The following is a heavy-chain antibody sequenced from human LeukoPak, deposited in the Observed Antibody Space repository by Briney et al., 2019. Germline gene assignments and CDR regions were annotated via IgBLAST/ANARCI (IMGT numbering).Heavy chain of an antibody. V-gene: IGHV3-48*02. Sequence: GGSLRLSCVASRFTFSNYWMSWVRQAPGKGLEWIAYINHNAEMIFYPDFVKGRFTISRDNAKNSLYLQMNALRDEDTAIYYCARDHDWAFDLWGQGTLVTVSS. CDR1: RFTFSNYW. D-gene: IGHD3-9*01. CDR3: ARDHDWAFDL. CDR2: INHNAEMI. J-gene: IGHJ4*02.